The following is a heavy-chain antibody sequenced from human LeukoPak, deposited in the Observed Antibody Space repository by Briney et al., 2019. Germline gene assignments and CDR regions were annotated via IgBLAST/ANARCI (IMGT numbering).Heavy chain of an antibody. V-gene: IGHV4-34*01. D-gene: IGHD3-22*01. CDR1: GGSFSGYY. Sequence: SETLSLTCAVYGGSFSGYYWSWIRQPPGKGLEWIGEINHSGSTNYNPSLKSRVTISVDTSKNQFSLKLSSVTAADTAVYYCARAPDYYDSSGYYGAYNWFDPWGQGTLVTVSS. J-gene: IGHJ5*02. CDR3: ARAPDYYDSSGYYGAYNWFDP. CDR2: INHSGST.